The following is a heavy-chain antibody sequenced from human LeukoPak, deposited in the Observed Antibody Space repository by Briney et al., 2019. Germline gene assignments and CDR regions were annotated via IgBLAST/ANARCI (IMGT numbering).Heavy chain of an antibody. V-gene: IGHV3-21*01. CDR2: ISSSSSYI. CDR3: ASGGYSSSWYGFY. D-gene: IGHD6-13*01. J-gene: IGHJ4*02. CDR1: GFTFSSYS. Sequence: GGSLRLSCAASGFTFSSYSMNWVRQAPGKGLEWVSSISSSSSYIYYADSVKGRFTIPRDNAKNSLYLQMNSLRAEDTAVYYCASGGYSSSWYGFYWGQGTLVTVSS.